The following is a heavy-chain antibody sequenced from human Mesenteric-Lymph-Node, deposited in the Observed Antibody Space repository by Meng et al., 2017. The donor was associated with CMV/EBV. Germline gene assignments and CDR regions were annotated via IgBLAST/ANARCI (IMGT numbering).Heavy chain of an antibody. CDR3: AKDRPIRDSSGYYVSYYYYGMDV. D-gene: IGHD3-22*01. J-gene: IGHJ6*02. CDR2: ITTIFRTA. CDR1: GGSFSTYD. V-gene: IGHV1-69*05. Sequence: SVKVSCKISGGSFSTYDLSWVRQAPGQGLEWMGGITTIFRTAKYAQRFRGRVTITTDESTDSAYMELNSLTFEDTAVYYCAKDRPIRDSSGYYVSYYYYGMDVWGQGTTVTVSS.